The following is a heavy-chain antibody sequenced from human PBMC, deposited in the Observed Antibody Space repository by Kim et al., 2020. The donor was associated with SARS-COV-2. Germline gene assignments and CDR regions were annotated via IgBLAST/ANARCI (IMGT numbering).Heavy chain of an antibody. CDR2: IKQDGSEK. J-gene: IGHJ4*02. CDR3: ARGAYYYDSSGYYPFDY. Sequence: GGSLRLSCAASGFTFSSYWMSWVRQAPGKWLEWVANIKQDGSEKYYVDSVKGRFTISRDNAKNSLYLQMNSLRAEDTAVYYCARGAYYYDSSGYYPFDYWGEGTLGTVSS. D-gene: IGHD3-22*01. V-gene: IGHV3-7*03. CDR1: GFTFSSYW.